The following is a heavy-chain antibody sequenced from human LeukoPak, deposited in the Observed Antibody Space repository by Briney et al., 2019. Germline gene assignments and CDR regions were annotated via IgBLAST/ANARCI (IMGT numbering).Heavy chain of an antibody. D-gene: IGHD6-19*01. J-gene: IGHJ4*02. CDR2: ISTYNGNT. V-gene: IGHV1-18*01. CDR3: ARSSLAVAGSVFDY. CDR1: GYTFTTYG. Sequence: GASVKVSCKASGYTFTTYGISWVRQAPGQGLEWMGWISTYNGNTNYAQNLQGRVTMTTDTSTSTAYMELRGLRSDDTAVYYCARSSLAVAGSVFDYWGQGTLVTVSS.